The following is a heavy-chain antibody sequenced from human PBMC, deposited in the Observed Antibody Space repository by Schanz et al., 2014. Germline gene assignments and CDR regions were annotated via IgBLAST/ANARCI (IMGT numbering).Heavy chain of an antibody. V-gene: IGHV3-23*01. CDR1: GFAFSSYG. J-gene: IGHJ4*02. CDR3: AKDAENTAMITDYFDY. Sequence: EVQLLESGGGLVQPGGSLRLSCLASGFAFSSYGMNWLRQAPGKGLEWVSVIGVDGTTTYYADSVKGRFTISRDNSKSTLYLQMNSLRAEDTAVYYCAKDAENTAMITDYFDYWGQGTLVTVSS. D-gene: IGHD5-18*01. CDR2: IGVDGTTT.